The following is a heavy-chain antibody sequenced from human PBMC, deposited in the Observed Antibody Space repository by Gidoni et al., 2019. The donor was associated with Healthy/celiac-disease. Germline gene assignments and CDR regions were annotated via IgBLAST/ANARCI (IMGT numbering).Heavy chain of an antibody. CDR1: VGTFSSHA. Sequence: QVQLVQSGAAVKKPGSSVKVSCKASVGTFSSHAISWLRQAPGQGLECMGGIIPIFGTANYAQKFQGRVTITADESTSTAYMELSSLRSEDTAVYYCASPKGQFLRYPYYGMDVWGQGTTVTVSS. CDR2: IIPIFGTA. D-gene: IGHD3-9*01. J-gene: IGHJ6*02. V-gene: IGHV1-69*01. CDR3: ASPKGQFLRYPYYGMDV.